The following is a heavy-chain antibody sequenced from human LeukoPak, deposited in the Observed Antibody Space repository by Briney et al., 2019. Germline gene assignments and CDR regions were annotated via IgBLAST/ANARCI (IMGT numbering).Heavy chain of an antibody. J-gene: IGHJ3*01. Sequence: GGSLRLSCAASGFTFTTSWMHWFRQAPGKGLVWVSRIESDGTSTTYADSVKGRFTISRDNAKNTLYLQMNSLRAEDTAVYYCARDQYSSTWYRGAFDVWGQGTVVSVSS. CDR1: GFTFTTSW. V-gene: IGHV3-74*01. CDR3: ARDQYSSTWYRGAFDV. CDR2: IESDGTST. D-gene: IGHD6-13*01.